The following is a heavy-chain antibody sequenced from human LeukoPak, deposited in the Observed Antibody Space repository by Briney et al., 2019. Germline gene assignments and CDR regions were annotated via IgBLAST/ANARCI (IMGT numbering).Heavy chain of an antibody. CDR1: GFTFDDYA. V-gene: IGHV3-20*04. D-gene: IGHD5-24*01. CDR3: ARDRRATTPRGWYYYGMDV. CDR2: INWNGGST. Sequence: PGGSLRLSCAASGFTFDDYAMSWVRQAPGKGLEWVSGINWNGGSTGYADSVKGRFTISRDNAKNSLYLQMNSLRAEDTAVYYCARDRRATTPRGWYYYGMDVWGQGTTVTVSS. J-gene: IGHJ6*02.